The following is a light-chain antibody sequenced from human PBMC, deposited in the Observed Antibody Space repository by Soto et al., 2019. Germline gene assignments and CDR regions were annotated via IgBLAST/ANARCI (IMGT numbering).Light chain of an antibody. CDR1: SSDVGGYNY. CDR3: SSYTSSSTRV. CDR2: EVS. J-gene: IGLJ1*01. Sequence: QSVLTQPASVSGSPGQSITISCTGTSSDVGGYNYVSWYQQHPGKAPKLMIYEVSNRPSGVSNRFSGSKSGNPASLPISGLQAEDEADYYCSSYTSSSTRVFGTGTRSPS. V-gene: IGLV2-14*01.